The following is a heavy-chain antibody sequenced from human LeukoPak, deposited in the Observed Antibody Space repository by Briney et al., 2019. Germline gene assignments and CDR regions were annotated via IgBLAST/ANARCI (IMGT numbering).Heavy chain of an antibody. V-gene: IGHV4-38-2*02. Sequence: SETLSLTCTVSGYSISSSYYWGWIRQPPGKGLEWIGSIYYSGSTHYNPSLKSRVTISVDTSKDQVSLKLRSVTAADTAVYYCARTTEGYAGGPGYSYYYYMDVWGKGTTVTISS. D-gene: IGHD5-12*01. CDR1: GYSISSSYY. CDR2: IYYSGST. J-gene: IGHJ6*03. CDR3: ARTTEGYAGGPGYSYYYYMDV.